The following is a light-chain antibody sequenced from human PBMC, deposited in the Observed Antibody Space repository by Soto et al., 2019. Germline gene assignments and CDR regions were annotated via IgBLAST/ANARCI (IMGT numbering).Light chain of an antibody. Sequence: DIQMTQSPSSLSASVGDRVTITCRASQSISNYLNWYQQKPGKAPKVLIYATSSLQSGVPARFSGSGSGTDFTLTINSLQPGDFATYYCQQSYSTPITFGQGTRLDIK. V-gene: IGKV1-39*01. J-gene: IGKJ5*01. CDR2: ATS. CDR3: QQSYSTPIT. CDR1: QSISNY.